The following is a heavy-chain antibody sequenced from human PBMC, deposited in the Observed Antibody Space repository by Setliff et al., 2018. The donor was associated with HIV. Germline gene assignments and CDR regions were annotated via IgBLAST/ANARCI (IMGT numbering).Heavy chain of an antibody. D-gene: IGHD2-21*01. V-gene: IGHV4-39*01. CDR3: ARVPVARANWFDP. Sequence: LSLTCSVSGVSINRTDHYWGWIRQSPGKRLEWIGSVSQSGSTYYNPSLKSRITISVDRSKNLFSLKLISVTAADQGVYYCARVPVARANWFDPWGLGTLVTISS. CDR1: GVSINRTDHY. CDR2: VSQSGST. J-gene: IGHJ5*02.